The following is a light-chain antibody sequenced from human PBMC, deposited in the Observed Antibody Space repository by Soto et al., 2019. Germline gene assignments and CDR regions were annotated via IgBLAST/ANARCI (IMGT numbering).Light chain of an antibody. CDR1: SSDVGGYNY. V-gene: IGLV2-8*01. CDR3: SSYAGSNKCGV. CDR2: EVS. J-gene: IGLJ2*01. Sequence: QSALTQPPSASGSPGQSVTISCTGTSSDVGGYNYVSWYQQHPGKAPKLMIYEVSKRPSGVPARFSGSKSGNTASLTVSGLQAEDEADYYCSSYAGSNKCGVFGGGTKLTVL.